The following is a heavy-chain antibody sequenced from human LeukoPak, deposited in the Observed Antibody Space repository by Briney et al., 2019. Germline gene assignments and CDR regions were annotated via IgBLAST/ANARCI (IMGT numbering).Heavy chain of an antibody. CDR1: GYTFINYG. D-gene: IGHD6-6*01. CDR2: TSGDNVNT. Sequence: ASVKVSCKASGYTFINYGIGWVRQARGHGLEWMGWTSGDNVNTYYAQKFLGRVIMTTDTSTTTAYMELRSLRPDDTAVYYCVRDWEWKAARNLFDPWGEGTRVTVSS. V-gene: IGHV1-18*01. CDR3: VRDWEWKAARNLFDP. J-gene: IGHJ5*02.